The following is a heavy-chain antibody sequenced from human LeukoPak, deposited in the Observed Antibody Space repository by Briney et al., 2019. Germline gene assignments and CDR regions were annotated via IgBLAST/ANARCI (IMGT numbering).Heavy chain of an antibody. CDR1: GFTFSSYS. CDR3: ARYCSSTSCYNGYGLDY. CDR2: ISSSSSYI. V-gene: IGHV3-21*01. J-gene: IGHJ4*02. D-gene: IGHD2-2*02. Sequence: SGGALRLSCAASGFTFSSYSMNWVRQAPGKGLEWVSSISSSSSYIYYADSVKGRFTISRDNAKNSLYLQMNSLRAEDTAVYYCARYCSSTSCYNGYGLDYWGQGTLVTVSS.